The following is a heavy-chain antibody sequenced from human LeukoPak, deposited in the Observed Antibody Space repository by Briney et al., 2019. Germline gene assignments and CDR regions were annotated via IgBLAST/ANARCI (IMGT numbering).Heavy chain of an antibody. Sequence: SETLSLTCTVSGGSISSGGYYWSWIRQHPGKGLEWIGYIYYSGSTNYNPSLKSRVTISVDTSKNQFSLKLSSVTAADTAVYYCARDWFWGGNEDAFDIWGQGTMVTVSS. D-gene: IGHD3-3*01. V-gene: IGHV4-61*08. CDR1: GGSISSGGYY. CDR2: IYYSGST. CDR3: ARDWFWGGNEDAFDI. J-gene: IGHJ3*02.